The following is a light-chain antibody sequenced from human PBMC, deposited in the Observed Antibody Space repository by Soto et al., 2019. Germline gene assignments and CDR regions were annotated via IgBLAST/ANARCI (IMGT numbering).Light chain of an antibody. CDR1: SSDVGGYNS. CDR3: SSYTGSSTLGV. Sequence: QSALTQPASVSGSPGQSIIISCTGTSSDVGGYNSVSWYQQHPGKAPKLMIYEVSNRPSGVSNRYSGSKSSNTASLTISGLQAEDEAEYYYSSYTGSSTLGVFGGGTKLTVL. CDR2: EVS. J-gene: IGLJ3*02. V-gene: IGLV2-14*01.